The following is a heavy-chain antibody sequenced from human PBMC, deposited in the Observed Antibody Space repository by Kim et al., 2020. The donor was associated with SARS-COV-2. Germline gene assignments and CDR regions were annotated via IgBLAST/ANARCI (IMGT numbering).Heavy chain of an antibody. Sequence: NYHPSLKSRVPMSVDTSKNEFSLKLNSVTAADTAVYFCATAMRGNYYFDYWGQGILVTVSS. CDR3: ATAMRGNYYFDY. D-gene: IGHD1-26*01. V-gene: IGHV4-4*07. J-gene: IGHJ4*02.